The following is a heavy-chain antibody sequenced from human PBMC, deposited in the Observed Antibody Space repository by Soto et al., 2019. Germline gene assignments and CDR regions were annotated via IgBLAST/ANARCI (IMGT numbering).Heavy chain of an antibody. CDR2: IIPIFGTA. J-gene: IGHJ5*02. V-gene: IGHV1-69*13. CDR1: GGTFSSYA. CDR3: ARYGYLEDSWFDP. Sequence: SVKVSCKASGGTFSSYAISWVRQAPGQGLEWMGGIIPIFGTANYAQKLQGRVTITADESTSTAYMELSSLRSEDTAVYYCARYGYLEDSWFDPWGQGTLGTVSS. D-gene: IGHD6-13*01.